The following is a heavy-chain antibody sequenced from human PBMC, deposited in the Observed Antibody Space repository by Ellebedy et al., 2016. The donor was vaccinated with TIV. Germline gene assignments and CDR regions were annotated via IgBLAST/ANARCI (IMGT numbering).Heavy chain of an antibody. CDR1: DYSINNGYH. Sequence: GSLRLSXTVSDYSINNGYHWGWIRQLPGKGLEWIGSISYSGTTYHNPSLKSRVTISEDTSNNQFSLKLSSVTAADTAVYFCARSYQMFGDGGFDSWGQGILVTVSS. CDR2: ISYSGTT. V-gene: IGHV4-38-2*02. CDR3: ARSYQMFGDGGFDS. D-gene: IGHD3-10*02. J-gene: IGHJ4*02.